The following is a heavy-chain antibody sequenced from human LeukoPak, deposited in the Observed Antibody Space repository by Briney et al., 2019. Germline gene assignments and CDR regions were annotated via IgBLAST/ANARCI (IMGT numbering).Heavy chain of an antibody. D-gene: IGHD5-24*01. Sequence: PGGSLRHPCAASGFPCSSYAMHWVRQAPGKGLEWVAVISDSGTKKYYADSVKGRFTLSRDNSKNMLYLQMNSLRVEDTAVYYCAIDQVGGDVDYWGQGTLVTVSS. CDR1: GFPCSSYA. CDR2: ISDSGTKK. V-gene: IGHV3-30-3*01. CDR3: AIDQVGGDVDY. J-gene: IGHJ4*02.